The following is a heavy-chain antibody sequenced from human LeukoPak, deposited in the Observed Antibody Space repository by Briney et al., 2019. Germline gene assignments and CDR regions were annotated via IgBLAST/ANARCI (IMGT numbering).Heavy chain of an antibody. V-gene: IGHV3-21*04. CDR1: GFTFSSYS. CDR2: ISSSSSYI. CDR3: ARGTYSSGWYTCNY. D-gene: IGHD6-19*01. Sequence: GGSLRLSCAASGFTFSSYSMNWVRQAPGKGLEWVSSISSSSSYIYYADSVKGRFTISRDNAKNSLYLQMNSLRAEDTAVYYCARGTYSSGWYTCNYWGQGTLVTVSS. J-gene: IGHJ4*02.